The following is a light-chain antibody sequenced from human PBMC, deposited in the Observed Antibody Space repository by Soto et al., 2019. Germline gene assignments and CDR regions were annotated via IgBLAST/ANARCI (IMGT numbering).Light chain of an antibody. Sequence: AIQMTQSPSSMSASIRDRVTITCRASQDIRNEVGWYQQRPGKAPKLLVYGTSYLESGVPSRFSGGGSGTDFTLTISSLQPEDFATYYCLQDSSYPRTFGQGTTVEL. CDR2: GTS. CDR1: QDIRNE. J-gene: IGKJ1*01. V-gene: IGKV1-6*02. CDR3: LQDSSYPRT.